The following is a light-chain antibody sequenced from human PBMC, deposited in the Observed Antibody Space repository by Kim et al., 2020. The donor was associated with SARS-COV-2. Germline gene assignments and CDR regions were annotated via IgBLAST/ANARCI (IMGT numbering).Light chain of an antibody. V-gene: IGLV3-19*01. Sequence: ALEQTCSITGQGGSLRNYYASWYRQKPRQAPVVVIYGRNDRPSGIPDRFSGSNSGNTASLTITGAQAEDEADYYCNSRDSSGNHLVFGGGTQLTVL. J-gene: IGLJ3*02. CDR1: SLRNYY. CDR2: GRN. CDR3: NSRDSSGNHLV.